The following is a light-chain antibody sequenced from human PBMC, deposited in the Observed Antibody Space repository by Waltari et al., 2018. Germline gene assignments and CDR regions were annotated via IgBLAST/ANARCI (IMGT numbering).Light chain of an antibody. CDR2: EVS. CDR3: SSYASSSTYV. Sequence: QSALTQPAPVSGSPGQAITISCTGTSSDVGGYNYVSWYHQHPGKAPNVMIYEVSNRPSGVPMRFSGSRSGNTASQTISGLQAEDEADYYCSSYASSSTYVFGSGTNVTV. V-gene: IGLV2-14*01. CDR1: SSDVGGYNY. J-gene: IGLJ1*01.